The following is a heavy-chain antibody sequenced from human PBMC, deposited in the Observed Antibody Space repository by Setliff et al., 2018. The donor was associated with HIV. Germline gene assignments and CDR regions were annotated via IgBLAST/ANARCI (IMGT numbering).Heavy chain of an antibody. J-gene: IGHJ6*02. D-gene: IGHD4-4*01. CDR2: ISSSSYYI. V-gene: IGHV3-21*01. CDR1: GFTFSTYR. CDR3: ARDDSNYRQHGMDV. Sequence: GGSLRLSCAASGFTFSTYRMNWVRQAPGKGLEWVSSISSSSYYIYYADSVKGRFTISRDNAKNSLYLQMNSLRAEDTAVYYCARDDSNYRQHGMDVWGQGTTVTVSS.